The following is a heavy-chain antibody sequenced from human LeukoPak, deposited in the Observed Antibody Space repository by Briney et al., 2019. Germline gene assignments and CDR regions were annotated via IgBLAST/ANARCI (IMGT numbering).Heavy chain of an antibody. CDR1: GFTFSSYA. CDR3: ARDDSSGYHPPFDY. J-gene: IGHJ4*02. Sequence: GGSLRLSCAASGFTFSSYAMHWVRQAPGKGLEWVAVISYDGSNKYYADSVKGRFTISRDNSKNTLYLQMNSLRAEDTAVYYCARDDSSGYHPPFDYWGQGTLVTVSS. CDR2: ISYDGSNK. V-gene: IGHV3-30*04. D-gene: IGHD3-22*01.